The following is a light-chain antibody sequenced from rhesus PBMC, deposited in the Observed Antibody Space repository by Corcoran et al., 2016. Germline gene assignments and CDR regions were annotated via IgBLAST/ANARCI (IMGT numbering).Light chain of an antibody. CDR2: RES. CDR3: QRHHNSPPFT. V-gene: IGKV1-69*01. CDR1: QGISNW. Sequence: DIQMTQSPASLSSSVGDRDTITCRASQGISNWLAWYKQKPGKAPKLLIYRESNLETGVTSRFSGSGSWTDFNLTISSLHPEDIATYYWQRHHNSPPFTCGPGTKLDIK. J-gene: IGKJ3*01.